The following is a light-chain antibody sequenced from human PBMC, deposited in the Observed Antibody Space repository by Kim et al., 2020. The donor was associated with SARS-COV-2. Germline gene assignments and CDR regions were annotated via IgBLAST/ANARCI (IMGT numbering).Light chain of an antibody. J-gene: IGLJ1*01. CDR2: EVS. Sequence: GQSLHISCTGTGRAVGSYNLVSWYQQHPGKAPKLMIYEVSKRPSGVSNRFSGSKSGNTASLTISGLQAEDEADYYCCSYAGSSTYVFGTGTKVTVL. CDR1: GRAVGSYNL. CDR3: CSYAGSSTYV. V-gene: IGLV2-23*02.